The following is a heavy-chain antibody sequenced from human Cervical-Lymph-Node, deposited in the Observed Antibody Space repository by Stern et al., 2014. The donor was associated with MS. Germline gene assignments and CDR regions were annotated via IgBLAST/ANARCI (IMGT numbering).Heavy chain of an antibody. Sequence: QVQLVQSGAEVKTPGASVKVSCKASGYTFAGYHVQWVRQAPGQGLEWMGWILPKTGDTNYAQKFQGRVSMTGDTSISTAYMELSVLTFDDTATYYCARDRDFSSWGDFDYWGQGTLVTVSP. CDR1: GYTFAGYH. CDR2: ILPKTGDT. V-gene: IGHV1-2*02. J-gene: IGHJ4*02. D-gene: IGHD6-13*01. CDR3: ARDRDFSSWGDFDY.